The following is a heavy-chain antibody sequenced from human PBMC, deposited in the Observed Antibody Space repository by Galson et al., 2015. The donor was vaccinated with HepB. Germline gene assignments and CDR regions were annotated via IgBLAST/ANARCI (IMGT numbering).Heavy chain of an antibody. J-gene: IGHJ4*02. CDR1: GGSISSGGYY. CDR3: ATGVVRGLIAH. D-gene: IGHD3-10*01. CDR2: IYYSGST. V-gene: IGHV4-31*03. Sequence: TLSLTCTVSGGSISSGGYYWSWIRQHPGKGLEWIGYIYYSGSTYYNPSLKSRVTISVDTSKNQFSLKLSSVTAADTAVYYCATGVVRGLIAHWGQGTLVTVSS.